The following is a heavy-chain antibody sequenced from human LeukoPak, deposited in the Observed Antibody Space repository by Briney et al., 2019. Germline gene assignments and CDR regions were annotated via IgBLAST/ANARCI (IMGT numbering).Heavy chain of an antibody. J-gene: IGHJ4*02. V-gene: IGHV3-7*05. CDR1: GFTFNTFW. CDR2: IKQYGGEK. Sequence: GGSLRLSCAASGFTFNTFWMSWVRQAPGKGPEWVASIKQYGGEKHYVDSVKGRFTIFRDNVESSLYLHMNSLRSEDTAVYYCARDNGGTGWVHWGQGTLVTVSS. D-gene: IGHD6-19*01. CDR3: ARDNGGTGWVH.